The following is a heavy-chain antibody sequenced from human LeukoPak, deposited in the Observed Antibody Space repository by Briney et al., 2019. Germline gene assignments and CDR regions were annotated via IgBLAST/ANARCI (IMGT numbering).Heavy chain of an antibody. CDR1: GGSISSYY. CDR3: ARVFSDGYNWAYFDY. Sequence: SETLSLTCTVSGGSISSYYWSWIRQPPGKGLEWIGYIYYSGSTNYNPSLKSRVTISVDTSKNQFSLKLSSVTAADTAVYYCARVFSDGYNWAYFDYWGQGTLVTFSS. J-gene: IGHJ4*02. D-gene: IGHD5-24*01. V-gene: IGHV4-59*01. CDR2: IYYSGST.